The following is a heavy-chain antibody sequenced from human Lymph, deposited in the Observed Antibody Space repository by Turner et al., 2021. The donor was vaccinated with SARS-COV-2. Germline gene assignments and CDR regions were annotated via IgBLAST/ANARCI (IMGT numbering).Heavy chain of an antibody. CDR1: GFTFSSYA. J-gene: IGHJ4*02. CDR2: ISGSGGST. Sequence: EVQLLESGGGLVQPGGSLRLSCAASGFTFSSYAMSWARQAPGKGLEWVSAISGSGGSTYYADSVKRRFTISRDNSKNTLYLQMNSRRDEDTAVYYCAKDPNWYVLSAVDYWGQGTLVTVSS. D-gene: IGHD1-1*01. CDR3: AKDPNWYVLSAVDY. V-gene: IGHV3-23*01.